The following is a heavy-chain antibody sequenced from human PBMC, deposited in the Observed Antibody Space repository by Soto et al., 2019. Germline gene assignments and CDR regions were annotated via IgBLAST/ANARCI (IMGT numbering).Heavy chain of an antibody. Sequence: GESLKISCWGSGCSFTSYWISWGRQMPGKGLEWMGRIDPSDSYTNYSPSFQGHVTISADKSISTAYLQWSGLKASDTAMYYFARPADDYGDYGWGQGTLVTVYS. CDR3: ARPADDYGDYG. CDR1: GCSFTSYW. V-gene: IGHV5-10-1*01. J-gene: IGHJ4*02. D-gene: IGHD4-17*01. CDR2: IDPSDSYT.